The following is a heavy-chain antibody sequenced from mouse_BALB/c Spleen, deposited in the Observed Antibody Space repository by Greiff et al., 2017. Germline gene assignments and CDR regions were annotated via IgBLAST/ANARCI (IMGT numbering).Heavy chain of an antibody. Sequence: QVQLQQSGPELVKPGASVKMSCKASGYTFTSYYIHWVKQRPGQGLEWIGWIYPGDGSTKYNEKFRGKTTLTADKSSSTAYMLLSSLTSEDSAIYFCARHYYRYDEGFDYWGQGTTLTVSS. CDR2: IYPGDGST. D-gene: IGHD2-14*01. CDR1: GYTFTSYY. V-gene: IGHV1S56*01. J-gene: IGHJ2*01. CDR3: ARHYYRYDEGFDY.